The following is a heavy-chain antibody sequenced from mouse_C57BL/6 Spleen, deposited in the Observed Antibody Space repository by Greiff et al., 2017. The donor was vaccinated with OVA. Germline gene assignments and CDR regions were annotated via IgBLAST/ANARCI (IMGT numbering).Heavy chain of an antibody. J-gene: IGHJ4*01. D-gene: IGHD3-3*01. CDR1: GYTFTDYN. CDR3: ARSANPYAMDY. CDR2: INPNNGGT. Sequence: VQLQQSGPELVKPGASVKIPCKASGYTFTDYNMDWVKQSHGKSLEWIGDINPNNGGTIYNQKFKGKATLTVDKSSSTAYMELRSLTSEDTAVYYCARSANPYAMDYWGQGTSVTVSS. V-gene: IGHV1-18*01.